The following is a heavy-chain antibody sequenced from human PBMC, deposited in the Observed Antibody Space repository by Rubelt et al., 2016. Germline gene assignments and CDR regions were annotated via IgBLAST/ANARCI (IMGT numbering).Heavy chain of an antibody. CDR2: IYYSGST. Sequence: LVKPSETLSLTCTVSGGSISSYYWSWIRQPPGKGLEWIGYIYYSGSTNYNPSLKSRVTISVDTSKNEFSLKLSSVTAADTAVYYCARSRWLLYWGQGTLVTVSS. CDR1: GGSISSYY. D-gene: IGHD2-15*01. V-gene: IGHV4-59*08. J-gene: IGHJ4*02. CDR3: ARSRWLLY.